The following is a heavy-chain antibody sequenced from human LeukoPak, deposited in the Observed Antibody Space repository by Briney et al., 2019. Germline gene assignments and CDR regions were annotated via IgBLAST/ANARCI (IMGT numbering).Heavy chain of an antibody. J-gene: IGHJ4*02. D-gene: IGHD3-16*02. CDR3: ARVPRDYVWGSYRYREGSYYFDY. CDR1: GFTFSRDW. V-gene: IGHV3-7*01. Sequence: GGSLRLSCVASGFTFSRDWMSWVRQAPGKGLEWVANIKEDGSARYYADSVKGRFTISRDNAKNSLYLQMNSLRAEDTAVYYCARVPRDYVWGSYRYREGSYYFDYWGQGTLVTVSS. CDR2: IKEDGSAR.